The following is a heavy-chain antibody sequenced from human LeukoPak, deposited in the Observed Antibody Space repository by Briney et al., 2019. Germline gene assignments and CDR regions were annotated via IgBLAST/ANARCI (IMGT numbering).Heavy chain of an antibody. D-gene: IGHD3-16*02. V-gene: IGHV4-4*09. J-gene: IGHJ6*03. CDR3: ARHIGGGIEDMDV. CDR1: GGSISSYY. CDR2: IYTSGST. Sequence: PSETLSLTCTVPGGSISSYYWSWIRQPPGKGLEWIGYIYTSGSTNYNPSLNSRVTISVDTSKNQFSLKQSCVTAADTAVYYCARHIGGGIEDMDVWGKGTKVTVSS.